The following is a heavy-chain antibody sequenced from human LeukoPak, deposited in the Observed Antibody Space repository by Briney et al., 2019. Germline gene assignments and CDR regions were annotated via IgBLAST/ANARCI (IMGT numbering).Heavy chain of an antibody. D-gene: IGHD1-14*01. V-gene: IGHV3-33*01. CDR3: TRYNNDHFDY. CDR1: GFTFGGYG. Sequence: GGSLRLSCAGSGFTFGGYGMHWFRQTPGKGLEWVAVIAYDGSRAFYADSVKGRFTISRDNSKNTMSVQMDDLRAEDTAVYYCTRYNNDHFDYWSQGTLVTVSS. J-gene: IGHJ4*02. CDR2: IAYDGSRA.